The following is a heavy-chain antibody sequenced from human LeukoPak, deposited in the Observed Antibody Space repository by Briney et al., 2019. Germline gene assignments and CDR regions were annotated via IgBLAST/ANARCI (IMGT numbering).Heavy chain of an antibody. J-gene: IGHJ4*02. D-gene: IGHD3-3*01. Sequence: PSETLSLTCTVSGGSISSSNDYFGWIRQPPGKGLEWIGSIYYSGSAYSNPSLKSRVIISVDTSKNQFSLKLSSVTAADTAVYYCATHTRRGVLRFLECPDWGQGILVTVSS. V-gene: IGHV4-39*01. CDR2: IYYSGSA. CDR3: ATHTRRGVLRFLECPD. CDR1: GGSISSSNDY.